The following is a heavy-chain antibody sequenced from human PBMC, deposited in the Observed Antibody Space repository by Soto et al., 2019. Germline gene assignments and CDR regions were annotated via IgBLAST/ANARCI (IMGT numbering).Heavy chain of an antibody. CDR1: GGTFSSYA. CDR3: ARVWGTTVTTDYYYGMDV. Sequence: ASVKVSCKASGGTFSSYAISWVRQAPGQGLEWMGGIIPILGIANYAQKFQGSVTITADKSTSTAYMELSSLRSEDTAVYYCARVWGTTVTTDYYYGMDVWGQGTTVTVSS. J-gene: IGHJ6*02. CDR2: IIPILGIA. D-gene: IGHD4-17*01. V-gene: IGHV1-69*10.